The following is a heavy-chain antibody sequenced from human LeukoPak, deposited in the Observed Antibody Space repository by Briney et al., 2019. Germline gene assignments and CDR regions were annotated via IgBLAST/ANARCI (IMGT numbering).Heavy chain of an antibody. J-gene: IGHJ6*03. D-gene: IGHD2-15*01. V-gene: IGHV4-39*07. Sequence: SETLSLTCTVSGGSISTTNYYWGWIRQSPGKGLEWFGCVYYSGSTYYNPSLKSRVTISVGTSKNQFSLKLSSVTAADTAVYYCARTTEGYCRGRSCYSYYYYMDVWGKGTTVTVSS. CDR1: GGSISTTNYY. CDR2: VYYSGST. CDR3: ARTTEGYCRGRSCYSYYYYMDV.